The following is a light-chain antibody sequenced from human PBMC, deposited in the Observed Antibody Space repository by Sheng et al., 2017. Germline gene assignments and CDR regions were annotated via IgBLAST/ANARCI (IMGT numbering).Light chain of an antibody. CDR2: KDT. CDR3: QSADSSDTFLPI. CDR1: ALPKQY. J-gene: IGLJ2*01. V-gene: IGLV3-25*03. Sequence: SYELTQPPSLSVSPGQTARITCSGDALPKQYAYWYQRKPGQAPVLVIRKDTERPSGIPERFSGSSSGTKVTLTISGVQAEDEADYYCQSADSSDTFLPIFGEGPSLTVL.